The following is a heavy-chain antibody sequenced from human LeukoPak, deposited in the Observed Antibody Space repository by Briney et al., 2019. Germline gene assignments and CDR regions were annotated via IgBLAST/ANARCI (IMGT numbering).Heavy chain of an antibody. CDR3: ARAKRSDSVFDY. J-gene: IGHJ4*02. Sequence: GGSLRLSCAASGFTFSSYGMSWVRQAPGKGLEWVSAISGSGGSTYYADSVKGRFTISRDNSKNTLYLQMNSLRAEDAAVYYCARAKRSDSVFDYWGQGTLVTVSS. CDR2: ISGSGGST. D-gene: IGHD2-21*01. V-gene: IGHV3-23*01. CDR1: GFTFSSYG.